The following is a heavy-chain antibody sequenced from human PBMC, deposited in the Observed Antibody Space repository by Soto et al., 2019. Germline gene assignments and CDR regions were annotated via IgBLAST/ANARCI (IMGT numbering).Heavy chain of an antibody. CDR1: GDSISTDY. Sequence: PSETLSLTCTVSGDSISTDYWSWIRQSPGKGLEWIGFIYYGGSTNYNPSLKSRVTISVDTPKNQFSLKLSSVTDADTAVYYCAKNWNWGSLVHWGQGTLVTVSS. D-gene: IGHD7-27*01. CDR2: IYYGGST. V-gene: IGHV4-59*08. J-gene: IGHJ4*02. CDR3: AKNWNWGSLVH.